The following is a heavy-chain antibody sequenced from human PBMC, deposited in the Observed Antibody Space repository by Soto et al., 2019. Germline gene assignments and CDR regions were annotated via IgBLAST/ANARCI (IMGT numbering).Heavy chain of an antibody. J-gene: IGHJ3*01. D-gene: IGHD1-1*01. V-gene: IGHV4-30-4*01. CDR2: ISSSGVT. CDR3: AIRTRSLGHAFDV. CDR1: GDSISSSDDF. Sequence: QVQLQESGPGLVKPSQTLSLTCNVSGDSISSSDDFWSWIRQPPGKGLEFIGYISSSGVTYYIPSLRGRLSLSIDTSKTRFFLELRSVTADDAAVYYCAIRTRSLGHAFDVWGQGTMVTVSS.